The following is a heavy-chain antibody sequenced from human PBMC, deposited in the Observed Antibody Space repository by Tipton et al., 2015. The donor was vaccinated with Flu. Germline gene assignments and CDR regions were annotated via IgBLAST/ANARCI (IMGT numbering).Heavy chain of an antibody. J-gene: IGHJ4*02. D-gene: IGHD3-22*01. CDR2: IWYDGSNK. CDR1: GFTFSSYG. V-gene: IGHV3-33*06. Sequence: SLRLSCAASGFTFSSYGMHWVRQAPGKGLEWVAVIWYDGSNKYYADSVKGRFTISRDNSKNTLYLQMNSLRAEDTAVYYCAKEEDSSGYYYLGYWGQGTLVTVSS. CDR3: AKEEDSSGYYYLGY.